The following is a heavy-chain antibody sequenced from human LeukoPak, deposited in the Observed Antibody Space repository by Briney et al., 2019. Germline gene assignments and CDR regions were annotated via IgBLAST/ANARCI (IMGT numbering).Heavy chain of an antibody. D-gene: IGHD1-14*01. V-gene: IGHV4-38-2*02. J-gene: IGHJ3*02. Sequence: SETLSLTCTVSDYSISSGYYWGWIRQPPGRGLDWIRSIYYSGNTYYNPSLKSRVSMSVDTSKNQFSLKLSSVTAADTAVYYCARDRASGRAFDIWGQGTTVTVSS. CDR1: DYSISSGYY. CDR3: ARDRASGRAFDI. CDR2: IYYSGNT.